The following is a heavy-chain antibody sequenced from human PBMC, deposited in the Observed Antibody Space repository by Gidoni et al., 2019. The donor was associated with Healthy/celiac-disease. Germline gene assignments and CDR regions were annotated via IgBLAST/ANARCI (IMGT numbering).Heavy chain of an antibody. J-gene: IGHJ6*02. Sequence: QVQLVESGGGVVQPGRSLRLSCAASGFTFSSYGMNWVRQAPVKGLEWVAVISYDGSNKYYADSVKGRFTISRDNSKNTLYLQMNSLRAEDTAVYYCAKDRWSGGYLGYYGMDVWGQGTTVTVSS. CDR2: ISYDGSNK. CDR3: AKDRWSGGYLGYYGMDV. CDR1: GFTFSSYG. D-gene: IGHD3-22*01. V-gene: IGHV3-30*18.